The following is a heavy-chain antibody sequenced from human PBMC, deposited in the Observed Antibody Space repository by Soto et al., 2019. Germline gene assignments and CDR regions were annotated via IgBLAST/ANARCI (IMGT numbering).Heavy chain of an antibody. CDR3: ARVRAESSGWFFLGFDP. D-gene: IGHD6-19*01. CDR1: GGSISSSNW. Sequence: SETLSLTCAVSGGSISSSNWWSWVRQPPGKGLEWIGEIYHSGSTNYNPSLKSRVTISVDTSKNQFSLKLSSVTAADTAVYYCARVRAESSGWFFLGFDPWGQGTLVTVSS. V-gene: IGHV4-4*02. CDR2: IYHSGST. J-gene: IGHJ5*02.